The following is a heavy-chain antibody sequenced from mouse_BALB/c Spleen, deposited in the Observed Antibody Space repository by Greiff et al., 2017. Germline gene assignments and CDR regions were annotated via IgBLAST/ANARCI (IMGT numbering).Heavy chain of an antibody. J-gene: IGHJ2*01. CDR2: IDPENGNT. CDR1: GFNIKDYY. V-gene: IGHV14-1*02. Sequence: VQLQQSGAELVRPGALVKLSCKASGFNIKDYYMHWVKQRPEQGLEWIGWIDPENGNTIYDPKFQGKASIPADTSSNTAYLQLSSLTSKDTAVYYCARGDPYFDYWGQGTTLTVSS. CDR3: ARGDPYFDY.